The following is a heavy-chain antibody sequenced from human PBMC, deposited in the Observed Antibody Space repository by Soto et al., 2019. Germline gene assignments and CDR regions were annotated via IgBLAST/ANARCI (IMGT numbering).Heavy chain of an antibody. CDR3: ARPPGIAGRDWYFDL. D-gene: IGHD6-13*01. Sequence: NPGGSLRLSCAASGFTFSSYSMDWVRQAPGKGLEWVSSISSSSSYIYYADSVKGRFTISRDNAKNSLYLQMNSLRAEDTAVYYCARPPGIAGRDWYFDLWGRGTLVTVSS. V-gene: IGHV3-21*01. J-gene: IGHJ2*01. CDR2: ISSSSSYI. CDR1: GFTFSSYS.